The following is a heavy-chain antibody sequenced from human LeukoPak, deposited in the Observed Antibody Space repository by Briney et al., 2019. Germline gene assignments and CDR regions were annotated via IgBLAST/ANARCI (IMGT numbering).Heavy chain of an antibody. Sequence: GGSLRLSCAASGFTFSSYSMNWVRQAPGKGLEWVSSISSSSSYIYYADSVKGRFTISRDNAKNSLYLQMNSLRAEDTAVYYCAGDSYGDYDYYYYGMDVWGQGTTVTVSS. CDR1: GFTFSSYS. CDR3: AGDSYGDYDYYYYGMDV. V-gene: IGHV3-21*01. CDR2: ISSSSSYI. J-gene: IGHJ6*02. D-gene: IGHD4-17*01.